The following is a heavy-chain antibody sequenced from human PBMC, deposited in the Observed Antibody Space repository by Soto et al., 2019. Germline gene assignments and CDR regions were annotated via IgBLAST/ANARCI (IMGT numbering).Heavy chain of an antibody. CDR1: GFTFSSYA. CDR3: AKGGYISSSFGMDV. CDR2: ISGSGGST. J-gene: IGHJ6*02. Sequence: VQLLESGGGLVQPGWSLRLSCAASGFTFSSYAMSWVRQAPGKGLEWVSAISGSGGSTYYADSVKGRFTISRDNSKNTMYLQMNSLRAEDTAVYYCAKGGYISSSFGMDVWGQGTTVTVSS. V-gene: IGHV3-23*01. D-gene: IGHD6-13*01.